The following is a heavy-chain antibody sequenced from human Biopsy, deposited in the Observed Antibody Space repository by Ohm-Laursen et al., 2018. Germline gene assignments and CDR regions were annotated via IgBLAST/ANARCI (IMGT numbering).Heavy chain of an antibody. CDR1: GYSFSTYD. Sequence: SVKVSCKSSGYSFSTYDVNWVRQARGQGLEWMGWMIPSSGKTGYAQRFQGRVTLTMNTSISTAYMEPSGLRSEDMAVYFCARGYSRRVSIFEASIYWFDTWGQGTLVTVSS. J-gene: IGHJ5*02. CDR2: MIPSSGKT. CDR3: ARGYSRRVSIFEASIYWFDT. D-gene: IGHD6-6*01. V-gene: IGHV1-8*01.